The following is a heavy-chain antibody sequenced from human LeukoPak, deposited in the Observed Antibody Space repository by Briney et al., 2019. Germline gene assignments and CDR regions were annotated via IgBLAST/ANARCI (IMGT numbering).Heavy chain of an antibody. D-gene: IGHD3-10*01. Sequence: GGSLRLSCAASGFTFDDYGMSWVRQAPGKGLEWVSGINWNGGSTGYADSVKGRFTISRDNAKNSLYLQMNSLRAEDTAVYYCARGRLRPLWFGELDFDYWGQGTLVTVSS. CDR2: INWNGGST. CDR1: GFTFDDYG. CDR3: ARGRLRPLWFGELDFDY. V-gene: IGHV3-20*04. J-gene: IGHJ4*02.